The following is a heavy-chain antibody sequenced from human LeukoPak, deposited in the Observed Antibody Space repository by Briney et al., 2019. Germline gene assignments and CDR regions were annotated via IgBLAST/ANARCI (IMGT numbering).Heavy chain of an antibody. Sequence: GGSLRLSCAASGFTFSSYSMNWVRQAPGKGLEWVSSISSSSSYIYYADSVKGRFTISRDNAKNSLCLQMNSLRAEDTAVYYCATKLRFLEWLLFDYWGQGTLVTVSS. J-gene: IGHJ4*02. CDR3: ATKLRFLEWLLFDY. CDR2: ISSSSSYI. V-gene: IGHV3-21*01. D-gene: IGHD3-3*01. CDR1: GFTFSSYS.